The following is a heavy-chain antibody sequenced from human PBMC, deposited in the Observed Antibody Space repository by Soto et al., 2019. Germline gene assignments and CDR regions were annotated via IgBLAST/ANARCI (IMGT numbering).Heavy chain of an antibody. CDR2: IIPIFGTA. D-gene: IGHD2-2*02. CDR3: ARDRCSSTSCYTLYYGMDV. Sequence: SVQVSCKASGGTFSSYAISWVRQAPGQGLEWMGGIIPIFGTANYAQKFQGRVTITADESTSTAYMELSSPRSEDTAVYYCARDRCSSTSCYTLYYGMDVWGQGTTVTVSS. CDR1: GGTFSSYA. J-gene: IGHJ6*02. V-gene: IGHV1-69*13.